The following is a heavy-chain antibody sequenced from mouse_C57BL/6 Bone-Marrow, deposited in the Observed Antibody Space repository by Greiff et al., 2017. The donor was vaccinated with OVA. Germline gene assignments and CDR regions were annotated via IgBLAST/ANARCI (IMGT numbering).Heavy chain of an antibody. D-gene: IGHD4-1*02. CDR3: VRPYNWDSFAY. J-gene: IGHJ3*01. CDR2: IRSKSNNYAT. Sequence: EVNLVESGGGLVQPKGSLKLSCAASGFSFNTYAMNWVRQAPGKGLEWVARIRSKSNNYATYYADSVKDRFTISRDDSESMLYLQMNNLKTEDTAMYYCVRPYNWDSFAYWGQGTLVTVSA. CDR1: GFSFNTYA. V-gene: IGHV10-1*01.